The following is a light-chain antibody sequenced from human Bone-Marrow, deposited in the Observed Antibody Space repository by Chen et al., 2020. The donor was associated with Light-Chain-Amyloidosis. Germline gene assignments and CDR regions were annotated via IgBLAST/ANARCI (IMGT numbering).Light chain of an antibody. J-gene: IGLJ1*01. V-gene: IGLV2-14*03. CDR3: SSYTTSDSYV. CDR2: DVS. Sequence: QSALTPPASVSGSPGQSLTISCTGGSSDVGAHNYVSWYQQLPGKAPKLIIYDVSNRPSGVSDRFSGSKSGNTASLTISGLQAEDEADFYCSSYTTSDSYVFGTGTKVSVL. CDR1: SSDVGAHNY.